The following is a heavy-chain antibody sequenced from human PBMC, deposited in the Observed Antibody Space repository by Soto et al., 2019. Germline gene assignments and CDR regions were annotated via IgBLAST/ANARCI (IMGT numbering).Heavy chain of an antibody. Sequence: QRQLQESGPGLVKPSETLSLTCTVSGGTIASTSYYWGWIRQPPGNGLEWIWTIYYTGTTYYNPSLRSRVTISVDTSKNQLYLRLSSVTAADKDVYYCARLYSSARYGGIPFWGQGTLVTVSS. CDR2: IYYTGTT. J-gene: IGHJ4*02. D-gene: IGHD6-19*01. CDR1: GGTIASTSYY. CDR3: ARLYSSARYGGIPF. V-gene: IGHV4-39*01.